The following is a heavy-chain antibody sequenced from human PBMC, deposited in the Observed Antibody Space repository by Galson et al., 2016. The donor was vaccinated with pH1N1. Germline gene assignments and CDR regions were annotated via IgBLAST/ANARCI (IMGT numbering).Heavy chain of an antibody. CDR1: GFTFSGSA. D-gene: IGHD2-2*01. V-gene: IGHV3-73*01. CDR3: TVVPAAYYYYGMDV. J-gene: IGHJ6*02. CDR2: IRSKANSYAT. Sequence: SLRLSCAASGFTFSGSAMHWVRQASGKGLEWVGRIRSKANSYATAYAASVKGRFTISRDDSKNTAYLQMHSLKTEDTAVYYSTVVPAAYYYYGMDVWGQGTTVTVSS.